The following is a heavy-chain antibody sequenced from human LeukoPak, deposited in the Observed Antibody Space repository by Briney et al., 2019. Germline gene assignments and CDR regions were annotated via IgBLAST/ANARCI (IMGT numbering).Heavy chain of an antibody. CDR1: GFTFSSYS. CDR3: ARGELGYSSSWYHGDFDP. V-gene: IGHV3-21*01. J-gene: IGHJ5*02. Sequence: KTGGSLRLSCAASGFTFSSYSMNWVRQAPGKGLEWVSSISSSSSYIYYADSVKGRLTISRDNAKNSLYLQMNSLRAEDTAVYYCARGELGYSSSWYHGDFDPWGQGTLVTVSS. CDR2: ISSSSSYI. D-gene: IGHD6-13*01.